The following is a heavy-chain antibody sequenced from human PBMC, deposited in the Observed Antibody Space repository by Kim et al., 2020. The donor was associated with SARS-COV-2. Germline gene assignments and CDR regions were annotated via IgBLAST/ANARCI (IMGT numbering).Heavy chain of an antibody. J-gene: IGHJ4*02. D-gene: IGHD1-26*01. CDR2: INSDGSST. Sequence: GGSLRLSCAASGFTFSSYWMHWVRQAPGKGLVWVSRINSDGSSTSYADSVKGRFTISRDNAKNTLYLQMNSLRAEDTAVYYCARGGAEWELQFAFDYWGQGTLVTVSS. CDR3: ARGGAEWELQFAFDY. V-gene: IGHV3-74*01. CDR1: GFTFSSYW.